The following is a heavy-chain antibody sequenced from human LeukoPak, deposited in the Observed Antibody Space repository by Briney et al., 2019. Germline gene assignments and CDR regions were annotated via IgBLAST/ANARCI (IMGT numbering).Heavy chain of an antibody. CDR2: IHSSGST. CDR1: GGSISSYY. D-gene: IGHD5-12*01. J-gene: IGHJ6*03. V-gene: IGHV4-4*07. CDR3: ARDGSDYADYYYYYYMDV. Sequence: PSETLSLTCTVSGGSISSYYWSWIRQPAGKGLEWIGRIHSSGSTNYNPSLKSRVTMSVDTSKNQFSLKLSSVTAADTAAYYCARDGSDYADYYYYYYMDVWGRGTTVTVSS.